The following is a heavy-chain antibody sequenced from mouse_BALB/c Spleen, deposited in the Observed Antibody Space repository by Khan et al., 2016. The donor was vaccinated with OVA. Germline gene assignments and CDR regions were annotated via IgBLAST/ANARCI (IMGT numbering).Heavy chain of an antibody. V-gene: IGHV1-77*01. CDR1: GYTFTDYY. Sequence: QVQLQQSGAELARPGASVKLSCKASGYTFTDYYINWVKQRTGQGLEWIGEISPGSGDTYYNERFKGKAKLTAEQSSSTAYMQLSSLTSEASAVYFCARRNYFGYTFAYWGQGTLVTVSA. D-gene: IGHD1-2*01. CDR2: ISPGSGDT. CDR3: ARRNYFGYTFAY. J-gene: IGHJ3*01.